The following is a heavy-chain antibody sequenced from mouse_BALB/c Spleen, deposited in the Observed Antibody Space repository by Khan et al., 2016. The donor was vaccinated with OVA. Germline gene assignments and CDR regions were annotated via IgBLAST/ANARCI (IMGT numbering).Heavy chain of an antibody. Sequence: EVQLQESGPDLVKPSQSLSLTCTVTGYSITSGYSWHWIRQFPGNKLEWMGYIYYSGSINYNPFLKSRISITRETSKHQFFLQLTSVTTEDTATNYCVRDGNYMDYWGQGTSVTVSS. D-gene: IGHD2-1*01. CDR1: GYSITSGYS. CDR2: IYYSGSI. J-gene: IGHJ4*01. V-gene: IGHV3-1*02. CDR3: VRDGNYMDY.